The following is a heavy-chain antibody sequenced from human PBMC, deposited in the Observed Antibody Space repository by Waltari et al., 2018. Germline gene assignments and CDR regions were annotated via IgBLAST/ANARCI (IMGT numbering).Heavy chain of an antibody. CDR2: IYSSGAV. CDR3: ANRGVGNYFKYFRL. CDR1: GEPISDDVSRWTY. V-gene: IGHV4-61*02. J-gene: IGHJ1*01. Sequence: QVQLQESGPGLVKPIHTLSLTCTVSGEPISDDVSRWTYWTWIRQSAGKGLEWIGHIYSSGAVDYNPSLRSRVTISLDTPKSHFTLKLTSVTAADTAVYYGANRGVGNYFKYFRLWSPGTLVTVSS. D-gene: IGHD1-7*01.